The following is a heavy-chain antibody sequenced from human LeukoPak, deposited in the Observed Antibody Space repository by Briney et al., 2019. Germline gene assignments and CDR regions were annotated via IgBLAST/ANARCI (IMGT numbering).Heavy chain of an antibody. Sequence: GASVKVSCKASGGTFSSYAISWVRQAPGQGLEWKGGIIPIFGTANYAQKFQGRVTITADKSTSTAYMELSSLRSEDTAVYYCAVYSSTLYYYYGMDVCGKGTTVTVSS. CDR3: AVYSSTLYYYYGMDV. CDR2: IIPIFGTA. J-gene: IGHJ6*04. D-gene: IGHD6-13*01. CDR1: GGTFSSYA. V-gene: IGHV1-69*06.